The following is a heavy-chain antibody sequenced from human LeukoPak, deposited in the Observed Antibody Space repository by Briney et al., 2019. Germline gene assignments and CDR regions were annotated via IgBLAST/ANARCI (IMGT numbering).Heavy chain of an antibody. V-gene: IGHV1-46*01. D-gene: IGHD3-10*01. CDR2: INPSDGVI. CDR3: ARRGSGSYVLDY. J-gene: IGHJ4*02. Sequence: ASVKVSCKASGYTLTKYYMHWVPQAPGQGREWMGIINPSDGVIDYAQKFQDRVTMTRDTSASTVYMELSSLRSEDTAVYYCARRGSGSYVLDYWGQGTLVTVS. CDR1: GYTLTKYY.